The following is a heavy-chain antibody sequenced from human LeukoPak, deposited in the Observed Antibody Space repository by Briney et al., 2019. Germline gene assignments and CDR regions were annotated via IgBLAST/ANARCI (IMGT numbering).Heavy chain of an antibody. V-gene: IGHV4-34*01. Sequence: SETLSLTCAVYGGSFSGYYWSWIRQPPGKGLEWIGEINYNGSTNHNPSLKSRVTISGDTSKKQFSLKLSSVTAADTAVYYCARVLYDYALDYWGQGTLVTVSS. J-gene: IGHJ4*02. D-gene: IGHD3-16*01. CDR1: GGSFSGYY. CDR2: INYNGST. CDR3: ARVLYDYALDY.